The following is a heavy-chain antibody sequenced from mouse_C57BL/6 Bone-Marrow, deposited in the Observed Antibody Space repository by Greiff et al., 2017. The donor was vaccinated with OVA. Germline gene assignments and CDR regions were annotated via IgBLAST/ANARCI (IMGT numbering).Heavy chain of an antibody. V-gene: IGHV10-1*01. CDR2: IRSKSNNYAT. CDR1: GFSFNTYA. CDR3: VRHYVYWYFDV. J-gene: IGHJ1*03. Sequence: EVQLMESGGGLVQPKGSLKLSCAASGFSFNTYAMNWVRQAPGKGLEWVARIRSKSNNYATYYADSVKDRFTISRDDSESMLYLQMNNLKTEDTAVDYCVRHYVYWYFDVWGTGTTVTVSS.